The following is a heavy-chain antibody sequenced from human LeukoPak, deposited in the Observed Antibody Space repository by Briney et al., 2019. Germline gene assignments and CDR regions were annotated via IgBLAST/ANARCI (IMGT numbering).Heavy chain of an antibody. CDR1: GGSISSSSYY. D-gene: IGHD5-24*01. Sequence: PSETLSLTCTVSGGSISSSSYYWGWIRQPPGKGLEWIGEINHSGSTNYNPSLKSRVTISVDTSKNQFSLKLSSVTAADTAVYYCARDLEMATITDYYMDVWGKGTTVTVSS. J-gene: IGHJ6*03. V-gene: IGHV4-39*07. CDR3: ARDLEMATITDYYMDV. CDR2: INHSGST.